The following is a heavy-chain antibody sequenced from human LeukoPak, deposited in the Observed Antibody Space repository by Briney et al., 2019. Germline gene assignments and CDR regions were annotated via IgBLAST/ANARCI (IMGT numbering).Heavy chain of an antibody. V-gene: IGHV3-48*03. Sequence: GRCLTPACALSAPSFTSYETDCVSQAARDWMGWVSSISSSGSTTTHAHSVKGRFTNSSDNAKNPPYLQMNSRRAEDTAVYNCARSLWGYGAYYFDYWGQGTLVTVSS. CDR3: ARSLWGYGAYYFDY. D-gene: IGHD3-16*01. CDR1: APSFTSYE. CDR2: ISSSGSTT. J-gene: IGHJ4*02.